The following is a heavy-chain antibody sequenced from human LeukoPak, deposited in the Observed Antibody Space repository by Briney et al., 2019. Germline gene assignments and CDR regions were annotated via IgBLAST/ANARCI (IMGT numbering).Heavy chain of an antibody. CDR3: ARDREYYDSSPYMNMDY. D-gene: IGHD3-22*01. V-gene: IGHV1-46*01. Sequence: GASVKVSCKASGYTFTRYQMHWVRQAPGQGLEWMGIVKPSGGSTRCAQKFQGRVTLTRDTSTTTFYMELSSLTSEDTAVYYCARDREYYDSSPYMNMDYWGQGTLVTVSS. CDR1: GYTFTRYQ. J-gene: IGHJ4*02. CDR2: VKPSGGST.